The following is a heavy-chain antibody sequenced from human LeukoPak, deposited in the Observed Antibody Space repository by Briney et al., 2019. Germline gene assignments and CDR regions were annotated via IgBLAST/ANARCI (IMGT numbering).Heavy chain of an antibody. V-gene: IGHV4-30-2*01. D-gene: IGHD5-12*01. Sequence: PSQTLSLTCAVSGGSISSGGYSWSWIRQPPGKGLEWIGYIYHSGSTYYNPSLKSRVTISVDTSKNQFSLKLSSVTAADTAVYYCARYQWQRVDYWGQGTLVTVSS. CDR2: IYHSGST. CDR3: ARYQWQRVDY. J-gene: IGHJ4*02. CDR1: GGSISSGGYS.